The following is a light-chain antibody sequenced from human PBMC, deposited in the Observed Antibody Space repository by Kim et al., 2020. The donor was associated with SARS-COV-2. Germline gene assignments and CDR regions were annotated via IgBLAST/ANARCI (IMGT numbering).Light chain of an antibody. J-gene: IGLJ2*01. V-gene: IGLV2-14*03. CDR1: SRDVGGYNY. CDR3: SSYTGSGTLV. CDR2: DIS. Sequence: GQSITMSCNGTSRDVGGYNYVSWDQQYPGKVPKLLIYDISNRPAGVSNRFSGTKSGNTASLTISGLQAEDEADYYCSSYTGSGTLVFGGGTQLTIL.